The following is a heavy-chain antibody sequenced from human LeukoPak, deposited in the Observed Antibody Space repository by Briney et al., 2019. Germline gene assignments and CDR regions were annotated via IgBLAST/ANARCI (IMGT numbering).Heavy chain of an antibody. CDR1: GFTFNNYW. V-gene: IGHV3-7*01. CDR3: ARDLRAPTWYFDL. CDR2: IKQDGSKK. J-gene: IGHJ2*01. Sequence: PGGSLRLSCAASGFTFNNYWMTWFRQAPGKGLEWVANIKQDGSKKSYVDSVKGRFTISRDNAENSLYLQMNSLRAEDTAVYYCARDLRAPTWYFDLWGRGTLVTVSS.